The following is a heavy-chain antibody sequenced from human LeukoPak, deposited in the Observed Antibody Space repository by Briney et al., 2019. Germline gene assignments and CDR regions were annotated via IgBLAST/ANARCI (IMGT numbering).Heavy chain of an antibody. J-gene: IGHJ4*02. CDR3: ARDLYSSSWYLDY. Sequence: GGSLRVSCAASGFTFSDYYMSWLRQAPGNGLEWVSYISSSGSTIYYADSVKGRFTISRDNARNSLYLQMNSLRAEDTAVYYCARDLYSSSWYLDYWGQGTLVTVSS. CDR1: GFTFSDYY. V-gene: IGHV3-11*01. CDR2: ISSSGSTI. D-gene: IGHD6-13*01.